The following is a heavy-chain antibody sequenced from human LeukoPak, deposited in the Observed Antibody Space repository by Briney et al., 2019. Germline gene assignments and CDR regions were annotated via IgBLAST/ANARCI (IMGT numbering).Heavy chain of an antibody. CDR2: INHSGST. CDR1: GRSFSGYY. Sequence: SETLSLTCAVYGRSFSGYYWSWIRQPPGKGLKWIGEINHSGSTNYNPSLKSRVTISVDTSKNQFSLKLSSVTAADTAVYYCARRHRYPGDRNWFDPWGQGTLVTVSS. V-gene: IGHV4-34*01. J-gene: IGHJ5*02. CDR3: ARRHRYPGDRNWFDP. D-gene: IGHD1-14*01.